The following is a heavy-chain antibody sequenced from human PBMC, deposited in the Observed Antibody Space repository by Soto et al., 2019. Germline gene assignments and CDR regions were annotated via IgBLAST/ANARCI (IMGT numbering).Heavy chain of an antibody. V-gene: IGHV3-7*05. CDR2: IKADGSEA. D-gene: IGHD3-16*01. Sequence: EVQLVESGGGLVQPGGSLRLSCAASGFTFSTYWMNWVRQAPGKGLEWVANIKADGSEAYYVESVKGRFTISRDNAKNSLYLDMNSLRGEDPAVYYCARDWGAPGRGSAFGYYYHFGMDVWGQGTTVTVPS. J-gene: IGHJ6*02. CDR3: ARDWGAPGRGSAFGYYYHFGMDV. CDR1: GFTFSTYW.